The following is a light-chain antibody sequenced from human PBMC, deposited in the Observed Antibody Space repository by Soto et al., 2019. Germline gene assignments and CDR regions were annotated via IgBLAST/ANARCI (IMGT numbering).Light chain of an antibody. CDR1: QSISSW. CDR3: QQYQSYPLT. J-gene: IGKJ4*01. CDR2: KAS. V-gene: IGKV1-5*03. Sequence: DIQMTQSPSTLSASVGDRVTITCRASQSISSWLAWYQQKPGKAPILLIYKASSLESGVPSRFSGSGSGTEFTLTISSLQPDDFASYSCQQYQSYPLTFGGGTKVDIK.